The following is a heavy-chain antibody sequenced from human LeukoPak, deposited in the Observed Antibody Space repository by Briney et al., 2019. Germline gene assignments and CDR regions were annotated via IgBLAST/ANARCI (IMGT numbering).Heavy chain of an antibody. CDR3: ASEGGVAYSSSWYTYNWSDP. V-gene: IGHV4-39*01. D-gene: IGHD6-13*01. Sequence: PSETLSLTCTVSGGSISSSSYYWGWIRQPPGKGLEWIGSIYYSGSTYYNPSLKSRVTISVDTSKNQFSLKLSSVTAADTAVYYCASEGGVAYSSSWYTYNWSDPWGQGTLVTVSS. CDR2: IYYSGST. CDR1: GGSISSSSYY. J-gene: IGHJ5*02.